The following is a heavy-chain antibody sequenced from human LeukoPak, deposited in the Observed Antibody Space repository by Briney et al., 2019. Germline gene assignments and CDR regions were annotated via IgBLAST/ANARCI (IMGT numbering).Heavy chain of an antibody. J-gene: IGHJ4*02. D-gene: IGHD3-3*01. CDR3: ARAANYDFWSGDFDY. CDR1: GFTFSSYA. Sequence: PGGSLRLSCAASGFTFSSYAMHWVRQAPGKGLEWVAVISYDGSNKYYADPVKGRFTISRDNSKNTLYLQMNSLRAEDTAVYYCARAANYDFWSGDFDYWGQGTLVTVSS. CDR2: ISYDGSNK. V-gene: IGHV3-30-3*01.